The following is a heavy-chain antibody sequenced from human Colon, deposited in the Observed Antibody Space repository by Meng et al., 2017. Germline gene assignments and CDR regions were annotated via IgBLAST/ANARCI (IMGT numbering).Heavy chain of an antibody. CDR2: TSGSGGNT. CDR3: AKGSNYGDYSYFDY. V-gene: IGHV3-23*01. CDR1: GFTFGSYA. J-gene: IGHJ4*02. D-gene: IGHD4-17*01. Sequence: EVQWLESGGGVVQPGGSLILSCVTSGFTFGSYAMTWVRQAPGKGLQWISATSGSGGNTYYADPVKGRFSISRDHIKNTVYLQMDSLRAGDTAVYYCAKGSNYGDYSYFDYWGQGTLVTVSS.